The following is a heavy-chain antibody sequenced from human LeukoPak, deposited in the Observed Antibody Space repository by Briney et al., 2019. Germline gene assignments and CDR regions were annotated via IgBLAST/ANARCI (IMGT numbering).Heavy chain of an antibody. V-gene: IGHV3-23*01. CDR1: GFTFSSYS. CDR3: AKDRLAVAAGVNY. Sequence: GGSLRLSCAASGFTFSSYSMNWVRQAPGKGLEWVSAISGSGGSTYYADSVKGRFTISRDNSKNKLYLQMNSLRAEDTAVYYCAKDRLAVAAGVNYWGQGTLVTVSS. J-gene: IGHJ4*02. CDR2: ISGSGGST. D-gene: IGHD6-19*01.